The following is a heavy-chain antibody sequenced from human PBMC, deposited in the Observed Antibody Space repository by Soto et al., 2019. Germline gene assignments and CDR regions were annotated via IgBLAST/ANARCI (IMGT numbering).Heavy chain of an antibody. CDR3: AKDLRSPYTIRRPGDY. CDR1: GFTFSSYA. Sequence: GGSLRLSCAASGFTFSSYAMSWVRQAPGKGLEWVSAISGSGGSTYYADSVKGRFTISRDNSKNTLYLQMNSLRAEDTAVYYCAKDLRSPYTIRRPGDYWGQGTLVTVSS. J-gene: IGHJ4*02. V-gene: IGHV3-23*01. CDR2: ISGSGGST. D-gene: IGHD2-2*02.